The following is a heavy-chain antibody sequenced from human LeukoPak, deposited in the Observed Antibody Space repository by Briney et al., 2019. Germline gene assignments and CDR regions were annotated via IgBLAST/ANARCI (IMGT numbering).Heavy chain of an antibody. CDR1: GYTFTSYY. D-gene: IGHD5-12*01. J-gene: IGHJ4*02. Sequence: ASVKVSCKASGYTFTSYYMHWVRQAPGQGLEWMGLINPSGGSTSYAQKFQGRVTMTRDTSTSTVYMELSSLRSEDTAVYYCARSRVWLPVDYWGQGTLVTVSS. CDR3: ARSRVWLPVDY. CDR2: INPSGGST. V-gene: IGHV1-46*01.